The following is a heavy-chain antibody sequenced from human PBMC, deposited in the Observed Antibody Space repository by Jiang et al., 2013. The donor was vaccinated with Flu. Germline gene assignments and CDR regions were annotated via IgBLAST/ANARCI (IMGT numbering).Heavy chain of an antibody. Sequence: SGYTFTSYAMNWVRQAPGQGLEWMGWINTNTGNPTYAQGFTGRFVFSLDTSVSTAYLQISSLKAEDTAVYYCAREYYYDSSGSYWYRTSDAFDIWGQGTMVTVSS. CDR2: INTNTGNP. CDR1: GYTFTSYA. D-gene: IGHD3-22*01. CDR3: AREYYYDSSGSYWYRTSDAFDI. V-gene: IGHV7-4-1*02. J-gene: IGHJ3*02.